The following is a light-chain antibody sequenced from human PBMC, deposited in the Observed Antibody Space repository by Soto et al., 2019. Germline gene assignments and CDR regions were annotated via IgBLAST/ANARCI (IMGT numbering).Light chain of an antibody. Sequence: EIVMTQSPATLSVSPGERATLSCRASQSISSNLAWYQQKPGQAPRLVIYGASTRATGIPARFSGSGSGTEFTLTISSLQSEDFTVYYCQQYTNWPLTFGGGTKVEIK. CDR2: GAS. CDR3: QQYTNWPLT. J-gene: IGKJ4*01. CDR1: QSISSN. V-gene: IGKV3-15*01.